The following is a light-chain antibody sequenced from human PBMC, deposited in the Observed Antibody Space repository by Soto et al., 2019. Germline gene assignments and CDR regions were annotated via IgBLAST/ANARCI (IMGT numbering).Light chain of an antibody. CDR3: QQSYDNPPYT. CDR1: QKIDSY. Sequence: DIQMTQSPPSLSASVGDTVTITCRASQKIDSYLNWYRQKPGKAPEVLIYSASSLESGVPSRFSGRGSGTDFTLTISILEPEDSAMYFCQQSYDNPPYTFGQGTKLEIK. CDR2: SAS. V-gene: IGKV1-39*01. J-gene: IGKJ2*01.